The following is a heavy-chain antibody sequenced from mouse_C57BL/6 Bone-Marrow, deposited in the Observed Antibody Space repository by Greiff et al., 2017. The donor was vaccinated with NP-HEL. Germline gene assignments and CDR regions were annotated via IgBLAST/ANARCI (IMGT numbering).Heavy chain of an antibody. D-gene: IGHD1-1*01. Sequence: VKLQESGPELVKPGASVKISCKASGYSFTSYYIHWVKQRPGQGLEWIGWIYPGSGNTKYNEKFKGKATLTADTSSSTAYMQLSSLTSEDSAVYYCARASFITTDFAYWGQGTLVTVSA. V-gene: IGHV1-66*01. CDR3: ARASFITTDFAY. CDR1: GYSFTSYY. CDR2: IYPGSGNT. J-gene: IGHJ3*01.